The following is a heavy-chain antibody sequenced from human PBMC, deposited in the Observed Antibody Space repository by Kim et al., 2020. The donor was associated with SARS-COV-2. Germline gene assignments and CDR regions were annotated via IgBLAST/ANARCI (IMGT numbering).Heavy chain of an antibody. CDR2: ISYDGSNK. D-gene: IGHD4-17*01. CDR1: GFTFSSYG. CDR3: AKMAERDYPFDY. V-gene: IGHV3-30*18. Sequence: GGSLRLSCAASGFTFSSYGMHWVRQAPGKGLEWVAVISYDGSNKYYADSVKGRFTISRDNSKNTLYLQMNSLRAEDTAVDYCAKMAERDYPFDYWGQGTLVTVSS. J-gene: IGHJ4*02.